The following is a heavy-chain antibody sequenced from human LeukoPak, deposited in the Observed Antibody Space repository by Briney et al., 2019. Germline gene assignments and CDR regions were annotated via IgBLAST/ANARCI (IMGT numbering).Heavy chain of an antibody. J-gene: IGHJ4*02. CDR2: IIPIFGTA. V-gene: IGHV1-69*05. CDR3: ARRYYDLLTGTESFDY. Sequence: GASVKVSCKASGGTFSSYAISWVRQAPGQGLEWMGRIIPIFGTANYAQKFQGRVTITTDESTSTAYMELSSLRSEDTAVYYCARRYYDLLTGTESFDYWGQGTLVTVSS. D-gene: IGHD3-9*01. CDR1: GGTFSSYA.